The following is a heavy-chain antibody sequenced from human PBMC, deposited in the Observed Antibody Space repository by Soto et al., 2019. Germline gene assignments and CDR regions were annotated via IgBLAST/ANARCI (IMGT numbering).Heavy chain of an antibody. Sequence: QLQLQESGPGLVKPSETLSITCIVSGGSISSSSYSWAWIRQPPGKGLGWIGTIYYGVNTYYNPSLKSLVTISVDTSKDPFSGELSSVTAADTAVYSSARHQGYCSGTSYYGSYTMDVWGQGTTVTGSS. V-gene: IGHV4-39*01. J-gene: IGHJ6*01. CDR2: IYYGVNT. CDR1: GGSISSSSYS. CDR3: ARHQGYCSGTSYYGSYTMDV. D-gene: IGHD2-2*01.